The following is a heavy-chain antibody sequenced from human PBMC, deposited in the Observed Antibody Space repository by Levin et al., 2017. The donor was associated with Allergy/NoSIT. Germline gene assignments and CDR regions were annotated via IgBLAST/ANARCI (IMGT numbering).Heavy chain of an antibody. D-gene: IGHD1-26*01. CDR2: FSDSGDSA. Sequence: GGSLRLSCAASGFTFSSYAMSWVRQAPGKGLEWVSGFSDSGDSAYYADSVKGRFTISRDNSENTLYLQMNSLRAEDTAVYYCAKVWRVGNSYFDFWGQGTLVTVSS. CDR3: AKVWRVGNSYFDF. CDR1: GFTFSSYA. V-gene: IGHV3-23*01. J-gene: IGHJ4*02.